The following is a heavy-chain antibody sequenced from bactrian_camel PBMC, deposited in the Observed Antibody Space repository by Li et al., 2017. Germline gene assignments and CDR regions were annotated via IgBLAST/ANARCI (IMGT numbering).Heavy chain of an antibody. Sequence: VQLVESGGGSVQAGGSLRLSCVASGNTGRSTYMAWFRQAPGKEREGVAAISTGGLIPAYADSVKGRFSISRDNTKNTMWLQMNSLKPEDTATYYCAASSSGGAWPKARVHTPSEYMYWGQGTQVTVS. J-gene: IGHJ4*01. CDR2: ISTGGLIP. CDR1: GNTGRSTY. V-gene: IGHV3S53*01. D-gene: IGHD5*01. CDR3: AASSSGGAWPKARVHTPSEYMY.